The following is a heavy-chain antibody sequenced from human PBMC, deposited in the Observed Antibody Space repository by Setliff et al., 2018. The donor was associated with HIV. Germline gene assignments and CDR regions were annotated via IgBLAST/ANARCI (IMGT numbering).Heavy chain of an antibody. J-gene: IGHJ5*02. Sequence: ASVKVSCKASGYTFTSYYIHWVRQAPGQGLEWMGVIHPSGGSTSYAQNFQDRVTMTRDTSTSTVYMQLSSLRSEDTAVYYCARVRYCSGGSCYGGDYWFDPWGQGTLVTVSS. CDR2: IHPSGGST. V-gene: IGHV1-46*01. D-gene: IGHD2-15*01. CDR1: GYTFTSYY. CDR3: ARVRYCSGGSCYGGDYWFDP.